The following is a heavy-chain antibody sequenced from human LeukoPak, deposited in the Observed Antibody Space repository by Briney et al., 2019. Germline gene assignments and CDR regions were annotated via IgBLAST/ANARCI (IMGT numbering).Heavy chain of an antibody. D-gene: IGHD3-10*01. CDR1: GFTFSNAW. V-gene: IGHV3-15*01. Sequence: GGSLRLSCAASGFTFSNAWMSWVRQAPGKGLEWVGRIKSKTDGGTTDYAAPVKGRFTISRDDSKNTLYLQMNSLKTEDTAVYYCTSLKNKELLWFGELLSYYFDYWGQGTLVTVSS. CDR2: IKSKTDGGTT. J-gene: IGHJ4*02. CDR3: TSLKNKELLWFGELLSYYFDY.